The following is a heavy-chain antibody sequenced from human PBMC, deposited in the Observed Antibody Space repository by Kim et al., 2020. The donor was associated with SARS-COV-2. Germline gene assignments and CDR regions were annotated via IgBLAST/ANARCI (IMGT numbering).Heavy chain of an antibody. J-gene: IGHJ4*02. D-gene: IGHD3-10*01. CDR2: IEASDGTT. Sequence: GGSLRLSCITSGFTFAAYAMSWVRQAPGKGLEWVSIIEASDGTTYYVDSVKGRFSISRDDSRNILYLQMSALRADDTAAYYCLKGGWVWFWGYGAQGTLV. CDR3: LKGGWVWFWGY. CDR1: GFTFAAYA. V-gene: IGHV3-23*01.